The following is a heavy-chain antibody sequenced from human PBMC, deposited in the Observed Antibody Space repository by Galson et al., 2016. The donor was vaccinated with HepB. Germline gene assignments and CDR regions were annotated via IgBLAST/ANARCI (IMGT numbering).Heavy chain of an antibody. V-gene: IGHV3-33*01. Sequence: SLRLSCAASGFNIESYGIHWVRQAPGKGLEWVAVIWFDGSNAYYGDSVKGRFTISRDNSKNMVYLQMNSLRVEDTAVYFCARDDSATYGAFDSWGQGTLVSVSS. CDR3: ARDDSATYGAFDS. CDR2: IWFDGSNA. CDR1: GFNIESYG. J-gene: IGHJ4*02. D-gene: IGHD3-22*01.